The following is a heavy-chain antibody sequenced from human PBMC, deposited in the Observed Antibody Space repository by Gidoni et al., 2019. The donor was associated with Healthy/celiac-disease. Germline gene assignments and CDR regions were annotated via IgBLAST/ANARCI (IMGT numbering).Heavy chain of an antibody. CDR2: ISYDGSNK. V-gene: IGHV3-30*04. Sequence: QVQLVESGGGVVQPGRSLRLSCAASGFTFSSYAMHWVRQAPGKGLEWVAVISYDGSNKYDADSVKGRFTISRDNSKNTLYLQMNSLRAEDTAVYYCARKGGAYSGYDLTGFGAFDIWGQGTMVTVSS. CDR1: GFTFSSYA. CDR3: ARKGGAYSGYDLTGFGAFDI. D-gene: IGHD5-12*01. J-gene: IGHJ3*02.